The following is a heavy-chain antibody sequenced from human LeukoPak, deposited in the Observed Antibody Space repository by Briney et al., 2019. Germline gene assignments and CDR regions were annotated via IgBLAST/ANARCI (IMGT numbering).Heavy chain of an antibody. CDR1: GFTFSSCW. J-gene: IGHJ4*02. Sequence: PGGSLRLSCAASGFTFSSCWMSWVRQAPGKGLEWVANIKQDGSEKYYVDSVKGRFTISRDNAKNSLYLQMNSLRAEDTAVYYCARSSDGEDTAMVTWVYFDYWGQGTLVTVSS. CDR2: IKQDGSEK. CDR3: ARSSDGEDTAMVTWVYFDY. V-gene: IGHV3-7*01. D-gene: IGHD5-18*01.